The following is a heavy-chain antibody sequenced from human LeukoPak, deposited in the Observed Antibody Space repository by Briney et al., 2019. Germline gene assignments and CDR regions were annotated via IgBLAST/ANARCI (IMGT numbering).Heavy chain of an antibody. CDR2: SNEDGTIT. V-gene: IGHV3-74*01. CDR1: GFSFNTYW. CDR3: ARDLGGRAGY. J-gene: IGHJ4*02. Sequence: PGGSLRLSCAASGFSFNTYWMHWVRQVPGKGLVWVSRSNEDGTITNYADSVKGRFTISRDKNTLSLQMNSLRVEDTAIYYCARDLGGRAGYWGQGSLVTVSS. D-gene: IGHD1-26*01.